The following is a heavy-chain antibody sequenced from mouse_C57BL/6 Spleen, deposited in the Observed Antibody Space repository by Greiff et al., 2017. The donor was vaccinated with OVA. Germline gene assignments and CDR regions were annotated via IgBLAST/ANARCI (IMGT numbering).Heavy chain of an antibody. CDR2: IDPSDSET. V-gene: IGHV1-52*01. D-gene: IGHD1-1*01. J-gene: IGHJ4*01. CDR3: ARYAGSSYDAMDY. CDR1: GYTFTSYW. Sequence: QVQLQQPGAELVRPGSSVKLSCKASGYTFTSYWMHWVKQRPIQGLEWIGNIDPSDSETHYNQKFKDKATLTVDKSSSTAYMQLSSLTSEDSAVYYCARYAGSSYDAMDYWGQGTSVTGSS.